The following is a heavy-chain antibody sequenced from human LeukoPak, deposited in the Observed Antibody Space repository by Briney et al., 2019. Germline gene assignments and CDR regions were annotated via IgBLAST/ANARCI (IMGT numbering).Heavy chain of an antibody. CDR3: ARLGQPNAFDI. Sequence: KPSETLSLTCTVSGGSMSNYYWSWLRRPPGKGLECIGYFYYSGSTNYNPSLKSRVTILVDPSKNQFSLKLTSVTAADTAVYYCARLGQPNAFDIWGRGTMVTVSS. CDR1: GGSMSNYY. J-gene: IGHJ3*02. CDR2: FYYSGST. V-gene: IGHV4-59*08. D-gene: IGHD3-16*01.